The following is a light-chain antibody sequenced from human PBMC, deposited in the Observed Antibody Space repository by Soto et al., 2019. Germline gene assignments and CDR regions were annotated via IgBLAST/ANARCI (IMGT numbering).Light chain of an antibody. CDR3: QQYSRLYT. CDR2: KAS. Sequence: DIQMTQSPSTLSASVGDRVTITCRASQRISSWLAWYQQKPGKAPKLLIYKASSLESGVPSRFSGSGAGTEFTLTISSLQPDDSATYYCQQYSRLYTFGQGTKLEIK. V-gene: IGKV1-5*03. J-gene: IGKJ2*01. CDR1: QRISSW.